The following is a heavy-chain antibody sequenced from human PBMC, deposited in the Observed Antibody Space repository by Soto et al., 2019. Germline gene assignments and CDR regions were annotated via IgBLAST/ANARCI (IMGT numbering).Heavy chain of an antibody. D-gene: IGHD4-17*01. CDR3: ATNLKAYGDYGVDV. J-gene: IGHJ6*02. Sequence: QVQLVQSGAEVKKPGASVKVSCKASGYTITSYGISWVRQAPGQGLEWMGWISAYNGNTNYAQKLQGRVTMTTDTHTSTAYMELRSLRSDDTAVYYCATNLKAYGDYGVDVWGQGTTVTVSS. CDR1: GYTITSYG. CDR2: ISAYNGNT. V-gene: IGHV1-18*01.